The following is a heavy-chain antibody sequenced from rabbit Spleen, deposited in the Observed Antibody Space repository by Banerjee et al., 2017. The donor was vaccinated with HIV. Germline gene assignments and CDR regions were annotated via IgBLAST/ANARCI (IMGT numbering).Heavy chain of an antibody. CDR2: IYGGSSGNT. D-gene: IGHD3-1*01. V-gene: IGHV1S40*01. J-gene: IGHJ4*01. CDR1: GFSFSSSDY. Sequence: QSLEESGGGLVKPGASLTLTCTASGFSFSSSDYMCWFRQAPGKGAEWIACIYGGSSGNTYYASWAKGRFTISKTSSTTVTLQATSLTVADTATYFCARGDADNGWDLALWGPGTLVTVS. CDR3: ARGDADNGWDLAL.